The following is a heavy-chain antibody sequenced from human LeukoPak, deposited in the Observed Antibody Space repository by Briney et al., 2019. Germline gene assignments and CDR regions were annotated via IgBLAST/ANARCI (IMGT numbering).Heavy chain of an antibody. Sequence: PGGSLRLSCAASGFTFSSYAMSWVRQAPGKGLEWVSAISGSGGSTYYADSVKGRFTISRDNSKNTVYLQMRNLRVEHTAVYYCAKVRVSIAVALKPDFDYWGQGTLVTVSS. CDR3: AKVRVSIAVALKPDFDY. V-gene: IGHV3-23*01. CDR1: GFTFSSYA. CDR2: ISGSGGST. J-gene: IGHJ4*02. D-gene: IGHD6-19*01.